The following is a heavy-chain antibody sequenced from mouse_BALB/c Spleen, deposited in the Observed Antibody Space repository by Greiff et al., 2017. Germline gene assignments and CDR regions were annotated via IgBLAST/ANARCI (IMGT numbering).Heavy chain of an antibody. V-gene: IGHV3-2*02. D-gene: IGHD1-1*01. CDR1: GYSITSDYA. Sequence: VQLQQSGPGLVKPSQSLSLTCTVTGYSITSDYAWNWIRQFPGNKLEWMGYISYSGSTSYNPSLKSRISITRDTSKNQFFLQLNSVTTEDTATYYCARYSSWGYAMDYWGQGTSVTVSS. J-gene: IGHJ4*01. CDR3: ARYSSWGYAMDY. CDR2: ISYSGST.